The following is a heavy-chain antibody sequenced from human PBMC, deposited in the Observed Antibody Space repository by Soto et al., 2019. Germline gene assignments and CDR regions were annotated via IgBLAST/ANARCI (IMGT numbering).Heavy chain of an antibody. CDR1: GFTFSNYW. D-gene: IGHD1-26*01. J-gene: IGHJ4*02. Sequence: EVQLVESGGGLVQPGGSLRLSCEASGFTFSNYWMYWVRQAPGKGLVWVSRLHNDGRITTYADSVKGRFTISRDIAKNTLYLRMDGLRAEDTAMYYCARGRGSFYLDFWGQGTMVTVSS. CDR3: ARGRGSFYLDF. CDR2: LHNDGRIT. V-gene: IGHV3-74*01.